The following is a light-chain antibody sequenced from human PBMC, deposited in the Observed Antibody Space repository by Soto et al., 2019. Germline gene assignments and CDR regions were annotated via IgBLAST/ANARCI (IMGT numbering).Light chain of an antibody. Sequence: QSALTQPHSASGSPGQSVTISCTGTSSDVGGYDYVSWYQQHPDKAPRLMIYDVTKRPSGVPNRFSGSKSGNTASLTVSGLQAEDEADYYCSSYAGSNNYVFGTGTKVTVL. CDR3: SSYAGSNNYV. V-gene: IGLV2-8*01. CDR1: SSDVGGYDY. J-gene: IGLJ1*01. CDR2: DVT.